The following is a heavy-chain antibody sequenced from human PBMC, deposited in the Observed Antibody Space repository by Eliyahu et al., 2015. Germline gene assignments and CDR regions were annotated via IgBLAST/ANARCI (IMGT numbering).Heavy chain of an antibody. J-gene: IGHJ4*02. CDR3: ARADSNDYFDY. CDR2: IYYSGST. D-gene: IGHD3/OR15-3a*01. CDR1: DGSINSGDYY. Sequence: QVQLQESGPGLVKPSQTLSLICTVXDGSINSGDYYWSWIRQPPGEGLEWIGYIYYSGSTYYNPSLKSRVTISIDTSKSHFSLNLSSVTAADTAMYYCARADSNDYFDYWGQGTLVTVSS. V-gene: IGHV4-30-4*01.